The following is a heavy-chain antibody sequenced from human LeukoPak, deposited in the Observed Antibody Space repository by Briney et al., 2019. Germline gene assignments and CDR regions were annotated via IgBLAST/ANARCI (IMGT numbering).Heavy chain of an antibody. CDR3: ARQSYYYYYMDV. J-gene: IGHJ6*03. CDR1: GFTFSGYS. Sequence: GGSLRLSCAASGFTFSGYSMNWVRQAPGKGLEWVSSISSSSSYIYYADSVKGRFTISRDNAKNSLYLQMNSLRAEDTAVYYCARQSYYYYYMDVWGKGTTVTVSS. V-gene: IGHV3-21*01. CDR2: ISSSSSYI.